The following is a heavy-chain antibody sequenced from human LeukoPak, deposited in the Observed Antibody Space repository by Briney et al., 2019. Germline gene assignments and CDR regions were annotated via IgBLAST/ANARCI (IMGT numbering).Heavy chain of an antibody. J-gene: IGHJ4*02. CDR3: ARISYIVLMGYATHYFDY. CDR2: VHSSGSS. D-gene: IGHD2-8*01. CDR1: GGSISSSIYF. Sequence: ASETLSLTCSVSGGSISSSIYFWGWIRQPPGRGLEWIASVHSSGSSYYNPSLKSRVTISVDTSKNQSSLKLSAVTAADTAVYYCARISYIVLMGYATHYFDYWGQGTLVTVSS. V-gene: IGHV4-39*07.